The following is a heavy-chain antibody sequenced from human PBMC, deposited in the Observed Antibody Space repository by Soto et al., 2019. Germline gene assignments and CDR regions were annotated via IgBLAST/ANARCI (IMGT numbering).Heavy chain of an antibody. CDR2: IYYSGST. V-gene: IGHV4-59*08. J-gene: IGHJ4*02. CDR3: ARHASSSWSFDY. CDR1: GGSISSYY. Sequence: SETLSLTCTVSGGSISSYYWSWIRQPPGKGLEWIGYIYYSGSTNYNPSLKSRVTISVDTSKNQFSLKLSCVTAADTAVYYCARHASSSWSFDYWGQGTLVTVSS. D-gene: IGHD6-13*01.